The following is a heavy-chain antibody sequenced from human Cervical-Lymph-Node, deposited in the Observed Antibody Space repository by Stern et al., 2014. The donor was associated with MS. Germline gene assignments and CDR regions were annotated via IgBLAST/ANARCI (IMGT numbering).Heavy chain of an antibody. Sequence: QLQLQESGPGLVKPSETLSLTCTVSGGSVRTSSYYWGWIRQPPGKGLEYIGIIYYSGSTYYSPSLKSRVSMSMDTSKNQFSLNRNSVTAADTAVYYCARRIVTSVGGRYFDFWGQGTLVTVSS. V-gene: IGHV4-39*01. J-gene: IGHJ4*02. CDR2: IYYSGST. CDR3: ARRIVTSVGGRYFDF. D-gene: IGHD3-16*01. CDR1: GGSVRTSSYY.